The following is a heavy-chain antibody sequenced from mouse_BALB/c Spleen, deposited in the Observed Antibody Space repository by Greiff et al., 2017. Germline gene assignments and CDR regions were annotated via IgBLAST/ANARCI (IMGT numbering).Heavy chain of an antibody. CDR2: INPSTGYT. V-gene: IGHV1-7*01. D-gene: IGHD2-1*01. J-gene: IGHJ4*01. Sequence: VQLQQSGAELAKPGASVKMSCKASGYTFTSYWMHWVKQRPGQGLEWIGYINPSTGYTEYNQKFKDKATLTADKSSSTAYMQLSSLTSEDSAVYYCASRYGNYAMDYWGQGTSVTGSS. CDR3: ASRYGNYAMDY. CDR1: GYTFTSYW.